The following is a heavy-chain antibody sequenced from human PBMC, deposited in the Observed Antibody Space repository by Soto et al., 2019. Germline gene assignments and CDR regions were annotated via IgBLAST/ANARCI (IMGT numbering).Heavy chain of an antibody. J-gene: IGHJ2*01. Sequence: QVQLVQSGAEVKKYGSSVKVSCKASGGTFSKYAISWVRQAPGQGLEWMGGITPMFSTANYAQRFQGRVTITADESTSTAYMQLNSLRSDDTAVYYCAQTLGLAVAGPGRFDLWGRGTLVTVSS. CDR3: AQTLGLAVAGPGRFDL. CDR2: ITPMFSTA. V-gene: IGHV1-69*12. CDR1: GGTFSKYA. D-gene: IGHD6-19*01.